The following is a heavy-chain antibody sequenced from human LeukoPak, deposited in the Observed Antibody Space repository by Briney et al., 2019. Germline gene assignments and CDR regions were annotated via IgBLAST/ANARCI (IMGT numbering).Heavy chain of an antibody. CDR3: ARRRGWLPLYFDY. V-gene: IGHV4-39*07. J-gene: IGHJ4*02. CDR2: IYYSGST. Sequence: PSETLSLTCSVSGGSISSSNYYWGWIRQPPGKGLEWIGTIYYSGSTYYNPSLKSRVTISVDTSKNQFSLKLSSVTAAGTAVYYCARRRGWLPLYFDYWGQGTLVTVSS. D-gene: IGHD5-24*01. CDR1: GGSISSSNYY.